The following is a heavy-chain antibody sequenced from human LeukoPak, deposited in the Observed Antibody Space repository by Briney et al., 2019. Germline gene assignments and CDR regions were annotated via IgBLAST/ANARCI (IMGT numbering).Heavy chain of an antibody. V-gene: IGHV3-74*01. D-gene: IGHD3-16*01. CDR1: GFTFSSYW. CDR2: INTDGSGT. CDR3: ARGLGSPVPTWFDP. Sequence: GGSLRLSCAASGFTFSSYWMHWVHQAPGKGLVWVSRINTDGSGTSYADSVKGRFTISRDNAKNTLYLQMNSLRAEDTAVYYCARGLGSPVPTWFDPWGQGTLVTVSS. J-gene: IGHJ5*02.